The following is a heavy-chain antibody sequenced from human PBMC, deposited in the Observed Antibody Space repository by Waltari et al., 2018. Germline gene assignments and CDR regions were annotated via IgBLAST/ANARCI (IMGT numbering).Heavy chain of an antibody. D-gene: IGHD5-18*01. CDR1: GFTVSSNT. CDR3: ARARDEDTAMVYFDH. J-gene: IGHJ4*02. Sequence: EVQLVESGEGLVHPGGYVRLSCAAYGFTVSSNTLSWVRQAPGKGLEWVSLIYSAGSSYYADSVRGRFSISRDNSKNTLHLQMNSLRAEDTAMYYCARARDEDTAMVYFDHWGQGTLISVSS. V-gene: IGHV3-66*02. CDR2: IYSAGSS.